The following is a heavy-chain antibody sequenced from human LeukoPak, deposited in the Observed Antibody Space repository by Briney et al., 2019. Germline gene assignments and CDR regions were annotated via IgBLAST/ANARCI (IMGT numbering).Heavy chain of an antibody. Sequence: GGSLRLSCAVSGFTFSSNWMSWVRQAPGKGLEWVANIKQDGSEKYYVDSMKGRFTISRDNAKNSLYLQMNSLRAEDTAVYYCAREVSSLDLRGQGTLVTVSS. CDR3: AREVSSLDL. CDR1: GFTFSSNW. J-gene: IGHJ4*02. V-gene: IGHV3-7*01. CDR2: IKQDGSEK.